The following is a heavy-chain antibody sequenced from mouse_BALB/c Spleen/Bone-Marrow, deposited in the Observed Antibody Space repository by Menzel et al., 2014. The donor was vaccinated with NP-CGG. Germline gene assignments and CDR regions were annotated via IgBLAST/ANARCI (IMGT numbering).Heavy chain of an antibody. Sequence: EVKLVESGGGLVQPGSSLRLSCATSGFTFSDFYMEWVRQPPGKRLEWIAASRNKANDYITEYSASVKGRFIASRDTSQSILYLRMNALRAEDTAIYYCARGDYGSPFAYWGQGTLVTVSA. CDR2: SRNKANDYIT. CDR1: GFTFSDFY. D-gene: IGHD1-1*01. V-gene: IGHV7-1*02. CDR3: ARGDYGSPFAY. J-gene: IGHJ3*01.